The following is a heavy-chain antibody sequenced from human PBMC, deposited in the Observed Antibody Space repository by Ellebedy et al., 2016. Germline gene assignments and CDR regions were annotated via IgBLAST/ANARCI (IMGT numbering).Heavy chain of an antibody. CDR3: ARVYCGGNSCSLADPFDY. Sequence: GESLKISCNGSGYNFKDYWIGWVRQMPGKGLEWMGIIYPDDSDARYSPSFQGQVTISTDKSITTAYLQWSSLKASDTAMYYCARVYCGGNSCSLADPFDYWGQGTLVTVSS. CDR1: GYNFKDYW. V-gene: IGHV5-51*01. D-gene: IGHD2-15*01. J-gene: IGHJ4*02. CDR2: IYPDDSDA.